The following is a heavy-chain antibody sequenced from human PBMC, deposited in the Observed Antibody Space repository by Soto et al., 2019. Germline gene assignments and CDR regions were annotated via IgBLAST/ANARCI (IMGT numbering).Heavy chain of an antibody. CDR2: TYYRSKWYN. D-gene: IGHD3-16*01. CDR1: GDSVSGNSAA. CDR3: AREFTYYASSDRYYDY. J-gene: IGHJ4*02. V-gene: IGHV6-1*01. Sequence: RTLSLTCAISGDSVSGNSAAWNWIRQSPSRGLEWLGRTYYRSKWYNDYAVSVKSRITVTPDTSKNQFSLHLNSVTPEDTAVDYCAREFTYYASSDRYYDYWSQGALVTVSA.